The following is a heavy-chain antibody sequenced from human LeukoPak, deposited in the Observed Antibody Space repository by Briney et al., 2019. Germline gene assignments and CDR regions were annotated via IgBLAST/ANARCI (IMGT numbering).Heavy chain of an antibody. CDR3: AKEGNGDYYFDY. CDR2: ISGSAGST. CDR1: RFTFSSYA. J-gene: IGHJ4*02. Sequence: GGSLRLSCAASRFTFSSYAMSWVRQAPGKGLEWVSAISGSAGSTHYADAVKGRFTISRDNSKNTLYLQMNSLRAEDSAVYYCAKEGNGDYYFDYLGQGTLVTVSS. D-gene: IGHD4-17*01. V-gene: IGHV3-23*01.